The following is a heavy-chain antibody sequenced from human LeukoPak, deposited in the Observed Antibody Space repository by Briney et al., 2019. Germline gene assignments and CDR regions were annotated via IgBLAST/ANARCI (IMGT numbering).Heavy chain of an antibody. CDR3: ARGTAVAGT. Sequence: SETLSLTCTVSGGSISSYYWSWIRQPPGKGLEWVGYIYYSGSTNYNPSLKSRVTVSIDTSKNQFSLKLSSVTAADTAVYYCARGTAVAGTWGQGTLVTVSS. V-gene: IGHV4-59*01. D-gene: IGHD6-19*01. J-gene: IGHJ5*02. CDR2: IYYSGST. CDR1: GGSISSYY.